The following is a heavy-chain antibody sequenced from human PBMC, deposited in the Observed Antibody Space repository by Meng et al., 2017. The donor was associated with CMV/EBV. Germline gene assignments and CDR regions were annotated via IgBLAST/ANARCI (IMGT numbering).Heavy chain of an antibody. CDR1: GGSFSGYY. V-gene: IGHV4-34*01. CDR2: INHSGST. J-gene: IGHJ4*02. CDR3: ARAKTMDS. Sequence: SETLSLTCAVYGGSFSGYYWSWIRQPPGKGLEWIGEINHSGSTNYNPSLKSRVTISVDTSKNQFSLKLSSVTAADTAVYYCARAKTMDSWGQGTLVTVSS. D-gene: IGHD1-14*01.